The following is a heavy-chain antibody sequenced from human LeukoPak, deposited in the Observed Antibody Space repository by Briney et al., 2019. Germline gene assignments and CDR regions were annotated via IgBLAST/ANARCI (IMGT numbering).Heavy chain of an antibody. D-gene: IGHD2-2*02. Sequence: SETLSLTCAVYGGSFSGYYWSWIRQPPGKGLEWIGYIYYSGSTNYNPSLKSRVTISVDTSKNQFFLKLSSVTAADTAVYYCARESTVVPAAIDYWGQGTLVTVSS. CDR2: IYYSGST. J-gene: IGHJ4*02. CDR3: ARESTVVPAAIDY. CDR1: GGSFSGYY. V-gene: IGHV4-59*01.